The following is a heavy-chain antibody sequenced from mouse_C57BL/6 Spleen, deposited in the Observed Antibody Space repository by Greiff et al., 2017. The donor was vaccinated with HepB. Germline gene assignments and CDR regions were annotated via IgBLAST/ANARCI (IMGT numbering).Heavy chain of an antibody. CDR3: ARSYYDYDDAMDY. CDR2: ISSGSSTI. J-gene: IGHJ4*01. Sequence: EVKVEESGGGLVKPGGSLKLSCAASGFTFSDYGMHWVRQAPEKGLEWVAYISSGSSTIYYADTVKGRFTISRDNAKNTLFLQMTSLRSEDTAMYYCARSYYDYDDAMDYWGQGTSVTVSS. D-gene: IGHD2-4*01. CDR1: GFTFSDYG. V-gene: IGHV5-17*01.